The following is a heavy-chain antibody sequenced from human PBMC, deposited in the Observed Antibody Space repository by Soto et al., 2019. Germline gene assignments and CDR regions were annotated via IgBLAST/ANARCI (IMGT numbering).Heavy chain of an antibody. D-gene: IGHD1-26*01. Sequence: PSETLSLTCTVSGGSISDHYLSWTRQPPGKGLEWIGYGLRHEFVGTNPSLTSRVTISVDTSKKQFSLRLNSVTAADTAVYYCVAGPPPTRSAFWAKGTLVPGSS. CDR1: GGSISDHY. CDR2: GLRHEFV. CDR3: VAGPPPTRSAF. V-gene: IGHV4-59*11. J-gene: IGHJ4*01.